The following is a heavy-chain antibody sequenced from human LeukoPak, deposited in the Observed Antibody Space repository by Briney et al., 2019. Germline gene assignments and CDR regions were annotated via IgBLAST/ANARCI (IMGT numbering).Heavy chain of an antibody. J-gene: IGHJ4*02. V-gene: IGHV3-7*04. CDR1: GFTFSNRW. D-gene: IGHD3-10*01. CDR2: IKQDENKK. Sequence: PGGSLRLSCAASGFTFSNRWMSWVRQAPGKGLEWVAGIKQDENKKTYVDSVKGRFTVSGDNAQNSLYLQMNSLRAEDTAVYYCARGPPYGSRSDFLDYWGQGTLVTVSS. CDR3: ARGPPYGSRSDFLDY.